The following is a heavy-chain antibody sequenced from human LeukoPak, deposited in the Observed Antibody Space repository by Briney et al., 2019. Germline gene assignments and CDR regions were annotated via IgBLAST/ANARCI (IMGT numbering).Heavy chain of an antibody. Sequence: PLSLTCTVSGGSISSCGHYWSWIRRHPGKGLEWIGYIYYSGSTFYNPSLKSRLTISVDTSKNQFSLKLSSATAADTAAYYCARPSPRYQYGMDVWGQGTTVTVSS. CDR3: ARPSPRYQYGMDV. D-gene: IGHD2-2*01. CDR1: GGSISSCGHY. J-gene: IGHJ6*02. V-gene: IGHV4-31*03. CDR2: IYYSGST.